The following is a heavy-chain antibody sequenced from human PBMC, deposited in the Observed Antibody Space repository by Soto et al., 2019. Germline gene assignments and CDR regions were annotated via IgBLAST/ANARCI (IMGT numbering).Heavy chain of an antibody. D-gene: IGHD6-13*01. CDR3: ARGQYEQQLVYYYYYGMDV. V-gene: IGHV4-61*01. CDR1: GGSVSSGSYY. CDR2: IYYSGST. Sequence: SETLSLTCTVSGGSVSSGSYYWSWIRQPPGKGLEWIGYIYYSGSTNYNPSLKSRVTISVDTSKNQFSLKLSSVTAADTAVYYCARGQYEQQLVYYYYYGMDVWGQGTTVTVSS. J-gene: IGHJ6*02.